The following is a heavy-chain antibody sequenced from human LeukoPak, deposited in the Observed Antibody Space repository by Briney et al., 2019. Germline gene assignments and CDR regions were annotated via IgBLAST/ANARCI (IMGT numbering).Heavy chain of an antibody. V-gene: IGHV3-53*01. CDR2: IYSGGST. CDR3: ARDTHYDSSGYYLEAFDI. CDR1: GFTVSSNY. J-gene: IGHJ3*02. Sequence: GGSLRLSCAASGFTVSSNYMSWVRQAPGKGLEWVSVIYSGGSTYYADSVKGRFTISRDNSKNTLYLQMNSLRAEDTAVYYCARDTHYDSSGYYLEAFDIWGQGTMVTVSS. D-gene: IGHD3-22*01.